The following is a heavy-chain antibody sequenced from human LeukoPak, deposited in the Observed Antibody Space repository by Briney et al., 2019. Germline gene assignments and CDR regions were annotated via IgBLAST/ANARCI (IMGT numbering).Heavy chain of an antibody. D-gene: IGHD2-2*01. CDR3: ARADCSGSTCYLRHSWFDP. V-gene: IGHV3-21*06. Sequence: PGGSLRLSCAASGFTLSTFDMNWVRQAPGKGLEWVSSISTSSRYIYYRDSVTGRFTISRDDAKNSLYLQMNSLTVEDTAVYYCARADCSGSTCYLRHSWFDPWGQGTLVTVSS. CDR1: GFTLSTFD. CDR2: ISTSSRYI. J-gene: IGHJ5*02.